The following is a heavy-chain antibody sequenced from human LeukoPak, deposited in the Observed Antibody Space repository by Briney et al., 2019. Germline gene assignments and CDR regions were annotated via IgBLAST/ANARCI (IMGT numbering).Heavy chain of an antibody. J-gene: IGHJ4*02. CDR1: GFTFSSYG. Sequence: QPGGSLRLSCAASGFTFSSYGMHWVRQAPGKGLEWVAVIWYGGSNKYYADSVKGRFTISRDNSKNTLYLQMNSLRAEDTAVYYCAKSSCSSTSCYTGGADYWGQGTLVTVSS. CDR3: AKSSCSSTSCYTGGADY. V-gene: IGHV3-30*02. CDR2: IWYGGSNK. D-gene: IGHD2-2*02.